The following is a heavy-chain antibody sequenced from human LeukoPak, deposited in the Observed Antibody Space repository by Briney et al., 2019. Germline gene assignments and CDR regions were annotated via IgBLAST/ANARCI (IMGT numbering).Heavy chain of an antibody. CDR2: IIPILGIA. J-gene: IGHJ6*02. CDR1: GGTFSSYA. D-gene: IGHD6-6*01. Sequence: SVKVSCKASGGTFSSYAISWVRQAPGQGLEWVGRIIPILGIANYAQKFQGRVTITADKSTSTAYMELSSLRSEDTAVYYCARGRVAARILYYYYGMDVWGQGTTVTVSS. V-gene: IGHV1-69*04. CDR3: ARGRVAARILYYYYGMDV.